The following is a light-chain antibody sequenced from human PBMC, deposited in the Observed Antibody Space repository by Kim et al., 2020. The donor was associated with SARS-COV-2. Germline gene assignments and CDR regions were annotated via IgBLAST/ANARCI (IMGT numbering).Light chain of an antibody. CDR2: GAS. Sequence: EIVMTQSPATLSVSPGERATLSCRASQSISTNLAWYQQKPGQAPRLLIYGASSRATGFPARFSGGGSGTEFTVTISSLQSEDFAVYYCQQYDNRPFTFGQGTKLEIK. CDR1: QSISTN. J-gene: IGKJ2*01. V-gene: IGKV3-15*01. CDR3: QQYDNRPFT.